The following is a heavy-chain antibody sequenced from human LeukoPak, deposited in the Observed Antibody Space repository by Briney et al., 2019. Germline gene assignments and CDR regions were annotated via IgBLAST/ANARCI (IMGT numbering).Heavy chain of an antibody. Sequence: GGSLRLSCAASGFTFSNYWMHWVRQAPGKGLVWVSRIHSDGRSTSYADSVKGRFTISRDNAKNTLYLQMNSLGADDTAIYYCARDRNAARTPYYFDNWGQGTLVTVSS. V-gene: IGHV3-74*01. CDR3: ARDRNAARTPYYFDN. D-gene: IGHD1-1*01. CDR2: IHSDGRST. J-gene: IGHJ4*02. CDR1: GFTFSNYW.